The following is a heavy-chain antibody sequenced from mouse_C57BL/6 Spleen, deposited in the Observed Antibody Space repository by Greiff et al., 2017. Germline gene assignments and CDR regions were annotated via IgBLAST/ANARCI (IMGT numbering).Heavy chain of an antibody. CDR1: GFNIKDDY. Sequence: VQLKESGAELVRPGASVKLSCTASGFNIKDDYMHWVKQRPEQGLEWIGWIDPENGDTEYASKFQGKATITADTSSNTAYLQLSSLTSEDTAVYYCTTKGFACWGQGTLVTVSA. V-gene: IGHV14-4*01. CDR3: TTKGFAC. CDR2: IDPENGDT. J-gene: IGHJ3*01.